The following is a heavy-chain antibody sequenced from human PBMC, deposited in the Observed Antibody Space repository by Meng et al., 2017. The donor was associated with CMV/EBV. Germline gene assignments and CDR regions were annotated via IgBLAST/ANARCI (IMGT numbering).Heavy chain of an antibody. V-gene: IGHV1-46*01. CDR1: GYTFTSYY. CDR2: INPSGGST. Sequence: ASVKVSCKASGYTFTSYYMHWVRQAPGQGLEWMGIINPSGGSTSYAQKFQGRVTMTRDTSTSTVYMELSSLRSEDTAVYYCARAGDYDFWSGYYGMDVWGQGTTVTVSS. D-gene: IGHD3-3*01. CDR3: ARAGDYDFWSGYYGMDV. J-gene: IGHJ6*02.